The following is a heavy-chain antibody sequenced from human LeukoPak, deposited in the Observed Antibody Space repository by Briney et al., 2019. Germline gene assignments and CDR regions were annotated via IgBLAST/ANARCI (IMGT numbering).Heavy chain of an antibody. J-gene: IGHJ5*02. CDR3: ARDRSRGMGWFDP. CDR1: GGSISSYY. V-gene: IGHV4-59*01. Sequence: PSETLSLTCTVSGGSISSYYWSWIRQPPGKGLEWIGYIYYSGSTNYNPSLKSRVTISVDTSKNQFSLKLSSVTAADTAVYYCARDRSRGMGWFDPWGQGTLVTVSS. D-gene: IGHD5-24*01. CDR2: IYYSGST.